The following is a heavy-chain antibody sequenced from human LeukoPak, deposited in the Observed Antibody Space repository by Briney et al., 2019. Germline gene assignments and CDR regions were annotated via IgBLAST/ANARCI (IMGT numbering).Heavy chain of an antibody. CDR2: MNPNSGNT. Sequence: GASVKVSCKASGYTFTSYDINWVRQATGQGLEWMGWMNPNSGNTGYAQKFQGRVTMTRNTSISTAYMELSSLRSEDTAVYYCARGGVVVVAATIYYYYGMDVRGQGTTVTVSS. CDR3: ARGGVVVVAATIYYYYGMDV. D-gene: IGHD2-15*01. CDR1: GYTFTSYD. V-gene: IGHV1-8*01. J-gene: IGHJ6*02.